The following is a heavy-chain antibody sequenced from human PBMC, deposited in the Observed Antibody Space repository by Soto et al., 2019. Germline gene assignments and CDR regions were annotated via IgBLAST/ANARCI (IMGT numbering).Heavy chain of an antibody. CDR3: ARTSGSGRFTLDP. CDR1: GVSLSSFF. CDR2: LNTFGNT. D-gene: IGHD3-10*01. J-gene: IGHJ5*02. V-gene: IGHV4-4*07. Sequence: QVQLEESGPGLVKPSETLSLNCSVSGVSLSSFFWSWIRQPAGRGLEWIGRLNTFGNTNYSPSLTSRVTMSVDLSRNQFSLHLRSVTAAATAVYYCARTSGSGRFTLDPWGQGTLVTVSS.